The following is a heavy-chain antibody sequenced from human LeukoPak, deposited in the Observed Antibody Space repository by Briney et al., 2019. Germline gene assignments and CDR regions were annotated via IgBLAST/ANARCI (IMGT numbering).Heavy chain of an antibody. D-gene: IGHD6-13*01. CDR1: GFTFSSYA. V-gene: IGHV3-48*03. CDR3: ARQSRQELASDY. Sequence: GGSLRLSCAASGFTFSSYAMSWVRQAPGKGLEWVSYISSSGSTIYYADSVKGRFTISRDNAKNSLHLQMNSLRAEDTAVYYCARQSRQELASDYWGQGTLATVSS. CDR2: ISSSGSTI. J-gene: IGHJ4*02.